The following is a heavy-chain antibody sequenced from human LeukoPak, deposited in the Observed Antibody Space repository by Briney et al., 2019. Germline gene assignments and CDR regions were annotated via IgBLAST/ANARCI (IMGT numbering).Heavy chain of an antibody. Sequence: GGSLRLSCAASGFSFSDHYMDWVRQAPGKGLEWVGRIRNKDNSYTTEYAASVKGRFAISRDDSKNSLYLQMNSLKAEDTAVYYSTRGPPDYWGQGTLVTVSS. CDR1: GFSFSDHY. J-gene: IGHJ4*02. CDR3: TRGPPDY. V-gene: IGHV3-72*01. CDR2: IRNKDNSYTT.